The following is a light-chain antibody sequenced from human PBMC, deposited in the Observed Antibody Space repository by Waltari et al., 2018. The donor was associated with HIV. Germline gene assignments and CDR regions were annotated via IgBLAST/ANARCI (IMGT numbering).Light chain of an antibody. CDR3: SSYAGSSTFVI. CDR2: EVS. Sequence: QSALTQPASVSGSPGQSITISCTGSSSDVGSYKHVSWYQQHPGKAPRLIMYEVSKRPSGGFNRYSASKSGNTASLTVSGFRAEDEADYYCSSYAGSSTFVIFGGGTKLTVL. V-gene: IGLV2-23*02. CDR1: SSDVGSYKH. J-gene: IGLJ2*01.